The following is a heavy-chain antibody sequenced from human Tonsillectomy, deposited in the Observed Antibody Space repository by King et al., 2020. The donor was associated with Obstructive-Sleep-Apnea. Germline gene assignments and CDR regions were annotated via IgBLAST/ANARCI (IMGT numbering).Heavy chain of an antibody. J-gene: IGHJ4*02. CDR3: AKDLEKVVVITTSYHFDY. CDR2: IRYDGSDK. V-gene: IGHV3-30*02. Sequence: VQLVESGGGVVQPGGSLRLSCAASGFTFSRFGIHWVRQAPGKGLEWLAFIRYDGSDKYYADSVKGRFTISRDNSQNTLYLQMNSLRVEDTAVYYCAKDLEKVVVITTSYHFDYWGQGTLVTVSS. D-gene: IGHD3-22*01. CDR1: GFTFSRFG.